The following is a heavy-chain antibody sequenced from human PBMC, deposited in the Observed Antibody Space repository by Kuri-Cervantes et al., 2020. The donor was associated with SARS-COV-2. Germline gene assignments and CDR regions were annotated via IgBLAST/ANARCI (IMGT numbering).Heavy chain of an antibody. Sequence: ESLKISCAASGFTFSSYAMSWVRQAPGKGLEWVSYISSSSSYIYYADPVKGRFTISRDNDKNSLYLQMNSLRAEDTAVYYCTTFYTLDVFDYWGQGTLVTVSS. D-gene: IGHD2-2*02. CDR1: GFTFSSYA. V-gene: IGHV3-21*03. CDR3: TTFYTLDVFDY. J-gene: IGHJ4*02. CDR2: ISSSSSYI.